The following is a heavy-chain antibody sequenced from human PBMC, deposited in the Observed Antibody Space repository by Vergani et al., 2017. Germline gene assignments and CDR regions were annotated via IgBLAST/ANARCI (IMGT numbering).Heavy chain of an antibody. V-gene: IGHV3-23*01. D-gene: IGHD2-15*01. CDR3: ARGPYIVQPYYVDN. J-gene: IGHJ4*02. CDR2: ISGTGGGT. CDR1: GFTFSSYA. Sequence: EVQLLESGGGLVQPGGSLRLSCAASGFTFSSYAMSWVRQAPGKGLEWMSAISGTGGGTYYADSVKGRFTISRDNSKNTLYLQMNSLRAEDTAVYHCARGPYIVQPYYVDNWGQGTLVTVSS.